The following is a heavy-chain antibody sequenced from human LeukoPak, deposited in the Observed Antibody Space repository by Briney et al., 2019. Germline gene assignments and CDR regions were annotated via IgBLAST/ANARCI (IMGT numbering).Heavy chain of an antibody. CDR2: ITSSGSYT. V-gene: IGHV3-21*05. Sequence: GGSLRLSCAASGFTFGSYAMHWVRQAPGKGLEWVSYITSSGSYTSYADSVKGRFTISRDNANNSLYLQMNSLRAEDTAVYYCARYPVGNYDSGFDYWGQGSLVTVSS. D-gene: IGHD5-12*01. CDR1: GFTFGSYA. J-gene: IGHJ4*02. CDR3: ARYPVGNYDSGFDY.